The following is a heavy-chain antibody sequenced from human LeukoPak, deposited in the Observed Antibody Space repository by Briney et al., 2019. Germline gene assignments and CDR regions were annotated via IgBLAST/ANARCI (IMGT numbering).Heavy chain of an antibody. Sequence: GGSLRLSCAASGFTFSSYAMHWVRQAPGKGLEWVAVISYDGSNKYYADSVKGRFTISRDNSKNTLYLQMNSLRAEDTTVYYCARDLIAAAGTPGIDYWGQGTLVTVSS. J-gene: IGHJ4*02. CDR1: GFTFSSYA. V-gene: IGHV3-30-3*01. CDR3: ARDLIAAAGTPGIDY. CDR2: ISYDGSNK. D-gene: IGHD6-13*01.